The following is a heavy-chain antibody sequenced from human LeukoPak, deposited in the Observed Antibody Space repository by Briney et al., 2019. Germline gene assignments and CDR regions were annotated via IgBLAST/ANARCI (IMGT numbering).Heavy chain of an antibody. Sequence: SETLSLTCTVSGDSISGHYWSWIRQPPGKGLEWIGYIFYSGSTNYSPSLKSRVTMLVDMARNQLSLRLSSVTAADTAVYYCARAKMIRGIIPFDYWGQGTRVTVSS. CDR3: ARAKMIRGIIPFDY. J-gene: IGHJ4*02. D-gene: IGHD3-10*01. V-gene: IGHV4-59*11. CDR1: GDSISGHY. CDR2: IFYSGST.